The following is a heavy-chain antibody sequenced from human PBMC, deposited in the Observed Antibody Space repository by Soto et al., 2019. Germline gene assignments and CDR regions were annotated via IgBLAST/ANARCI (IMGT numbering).Heavy chain of an antibody. D-gene: IGHD6-19*01. CDR3: AKARDQQWVRLPFDY. CDR2: FSATSENT. J-gene: IGHJ4*02. CDR1: GFFFSSYT. V-gene: IGHV3-23*01. Sequence: EVQLLESGGGLVQPGGSLRLSCVGSGFFFSSYTMTWVRQAPGKWLEWVSSFSATSENTYYADSVRGRFTISRDNSKNTLFLQMNSLTAEATAMYYCAKARDQQWVRLPFDYWGQGILVIVSS.